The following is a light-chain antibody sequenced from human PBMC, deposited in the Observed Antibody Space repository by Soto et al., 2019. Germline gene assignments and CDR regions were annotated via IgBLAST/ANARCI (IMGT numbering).Light chain of an antibody. J-gene: IGKJ2*02. CDR2: AAS. Sequence: DIQLTQSPSFLSASVGDRVTITCRASQGFSNSLAWYQQKPGKAPKLLIYAASTLQSGVPSRFSGSGFGTEFTLTISSLQPEDFATYYCQQPDSYPCTFGQGTKPEIK. V-gene: IGKV1-9*01. CDR1: QGFSNS. CDR3: QQPDSYPCT.